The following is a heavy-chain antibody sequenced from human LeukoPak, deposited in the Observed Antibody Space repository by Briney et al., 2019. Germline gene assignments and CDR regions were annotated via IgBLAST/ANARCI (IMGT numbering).Heavy chain of an antibody. CDR1: GGSISSYY. V-gene: IGHV4-59*01. Sequence: SETLSLTCIVSGGSISSYYWSWIRQPPGKGLEWIGYIYYSGSTNYNPSLKSRVTISVDTSKNQFSLKLSSLTAADTAVYHCARGSESDSDNWFDPWGQGTLVTVSS. CDR2: IYYSGST. CDR3: ARGSESDSDNWFDP. D-gene: IGHD2-21*01. J-gene: IGHJ5*02.